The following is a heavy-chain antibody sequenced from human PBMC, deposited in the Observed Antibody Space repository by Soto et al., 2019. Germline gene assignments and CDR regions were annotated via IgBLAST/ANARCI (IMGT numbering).Heavy chain of an antibody. J-gene: IGHJ5*02. Sequence: QPQLQESGPGLVMPSETLSLTCTVSGASVSSSRYYWGWIRQPPGKGLEWIASIFNSGNTDYNPSLKSRVAISLDTSNHQFPLKLASVTAADTAVYYCLNFVVVSMRWAWGQGTLVTVSS. D-gene: IGHD2-21*01. CDR2: IFNSGNT. CDR1: GASVSSSRYY. V-gene: IGHV4-39*01. CDR3: LNFVVVSMRWA.